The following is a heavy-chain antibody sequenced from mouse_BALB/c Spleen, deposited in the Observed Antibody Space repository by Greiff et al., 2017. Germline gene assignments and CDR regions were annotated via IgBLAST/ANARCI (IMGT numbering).Heavy chain of an antibody. Sequence: QVQLKQSGAELVRPGTSVKVSCKASGYAFTNYLIEWVKQRPGQGLEWIGVINPGSGGTNYNEKFKGKATLTADKSSSTAYMQLSSLTSDDSAVYFCARSGYGNSFDYWGQGTTLTVSS. CDR3: ARSGYGNSFDY. CDR1: GYAFTNYL. CDR2: INPGSGGT. V-gene: IGHV1-54*01. J-gene: IGHJ2*01. D-gene: IGHD2-1*01.